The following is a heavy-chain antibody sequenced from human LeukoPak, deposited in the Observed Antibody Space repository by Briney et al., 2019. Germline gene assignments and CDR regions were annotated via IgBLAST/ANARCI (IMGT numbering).Heavy chain of an antibody. CDR3: TEDSVQAY. V-gene: IGHV3-15*01. Sequence: PGGSLRLSCEVSGFSFTNAWMTWVRQAPGKGLEWVGRIKSKTDGGAIDYAVPVKGRFTISRDDPKNTLYLQMNRLKIEDTGVDYSTEDSVQAYWAQGTLVTVSS. CDR1: GFSFTNAW. CDR2: IKSKTDGGAI. J-gene: IGHJ4*02. D-gene: IGHD6-6*01.